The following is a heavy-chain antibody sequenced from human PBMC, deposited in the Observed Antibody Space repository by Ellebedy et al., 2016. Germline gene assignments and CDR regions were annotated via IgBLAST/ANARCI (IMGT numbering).Heavy chain of an antibody. CDR1: GFTFSSYG. CDR2: IWYDGSNK. J-gene: IGHJ4*02. CDR3: ARDFLEYTSSLGYWCFDD. V-gene: IGHV3-33*01. Sequence: GESLKISXSASGFTFSSYGMHWVRQAPGKGLEWVALIWYDGSNKYYSDSVRGRLTISRDNSKNTLYLQMNSLRADDTAVYYCARDFLEYTSSLGYWCFDDWGQGTLVTVSS. D-gene: IGHD6-6*01.